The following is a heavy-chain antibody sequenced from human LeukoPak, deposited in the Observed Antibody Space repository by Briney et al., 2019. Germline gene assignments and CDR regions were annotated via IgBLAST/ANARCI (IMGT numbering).Heavy chain of an antibody. J-gene: IGHJ4*02. CDR1: GFTVSSNY. D-gene: IGHD3-10*01. CDR2: IHYSGST. CDR3: ARHAAVRGNLVDY. Sequence: PGGSLRLSCAASGFTVSSNYMSWVRQPPGKGLEWIGSIHYSGSTYYNPSLKSRVTISVDTSKNQFSLKLSSVTAADTAVYYCARHAAVRGNLVDYWGQGTLVIVSS. V-gene: IGHV4-39*01.